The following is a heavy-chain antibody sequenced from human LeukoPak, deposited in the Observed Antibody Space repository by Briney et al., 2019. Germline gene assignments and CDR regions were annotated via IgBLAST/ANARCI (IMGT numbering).Heavy chain of an antibody. CDR1: GYTFNAYY. D-gene: IGHD3-22*01. V-gene: IGHV1-2*02. J-gene: IGHJ5*02. Sequence: ASVKVSCKASGYTFNAYYIHWVRQAPGQGLEWMGWLIPNCATNYAQRFQGRITMTRDTSISTAYMDLSRLSFDDTAVYYCARSPPHYYDGSGYYYPNWFDPWGQGTLVTVSS. CDR2: LIPNCAT. CDR3: ARSPPHYYDGSGYYYPNWFDP.